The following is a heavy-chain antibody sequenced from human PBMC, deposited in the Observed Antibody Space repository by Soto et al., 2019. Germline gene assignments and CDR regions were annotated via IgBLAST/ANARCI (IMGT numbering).Heavy chain of an antibody. J-gene: IGHJ6*02. CDR1: GGPFSSYW. CDR3: TGSLLAYCSGSKCHTDYYYYGMDV. Sequence: PGGSLRLSCAASGGPFSSYWMHWVRQAPGKGLVWVSRISSDRSSASYVESVRGRFTISRDNARNTLYLQMNSLKTEDTAVYYCTGSLLAYCSGSKCHTDYYYYGMDVWGPGTAVTVSS. D-gene: IGHD2-15*01. V-gene: IGHV3-74*01. CDR2: ISSDRSSA.